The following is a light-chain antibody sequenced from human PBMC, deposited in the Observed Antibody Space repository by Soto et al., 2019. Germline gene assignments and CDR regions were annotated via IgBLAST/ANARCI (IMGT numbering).Light chain of an antibody. CDR2: KAS. J-gene: IGKJ2*01. Sequence: DIQMTQSPSTLSASRGDRVTITCRASQSISSWLAWYQQKPGKAPKLLIYKASSLESGVPSRFSGSGSGTEFTLTISSLQPDDFATYYCQQYHDSSPTFGQGTKLEIK. CDR3: QQYHDSSPT. CDR1: QSISSW. V-gene: IGKV1-5*03.